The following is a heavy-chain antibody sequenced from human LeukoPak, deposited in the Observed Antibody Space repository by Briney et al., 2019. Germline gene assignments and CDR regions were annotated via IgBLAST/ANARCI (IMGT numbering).Heavy chain of an antibody. D-gene: IGHD3-10*01. V-gene: IGHV3-30*18. CDR2: ISYDGSNK. Sequence: GGSLRLSCAASGFTFSSYGMHWVRQAPGKGLEWVAVISYDGSNKYYADSVKGRFTISRDNSKNTLYLQMNSLRAEDTAVYYCAKDPRGGTPRAMVIDYWGQGTLVTVSS. J-gene: IGHJ4*02. CDR1: GFTFSSYG. CDR3: AKDPRGGTPRAMVIDY.